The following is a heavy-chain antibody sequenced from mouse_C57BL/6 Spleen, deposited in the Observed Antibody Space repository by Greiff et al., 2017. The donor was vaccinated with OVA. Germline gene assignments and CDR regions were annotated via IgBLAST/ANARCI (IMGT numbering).Heavy chain of an antibody. Sequence: QVQLQQSGAELVRPGASVTLSCKASGYTFTDYEMHWVKQTPVHGLEWIGAIDPETGGTAYNQKFKGKAILTADKSSSTAYMELRSLTSADAAVYYCTTGSNAMDYWGQGTSVTVSS. D-gene: IGHD4-1*01. V-gene: IGHV1-15*01. J-gene: IGHJ4*01. CDR2: IDPETGGT. CDR1: GYTFTDYE. CDR3: TTGSNAMDY.